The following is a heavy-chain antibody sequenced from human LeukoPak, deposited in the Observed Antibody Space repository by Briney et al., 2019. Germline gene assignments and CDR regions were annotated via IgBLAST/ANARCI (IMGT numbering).Heavy chain of an antibody. J-gene: IGHJ6*03. CDR1: GGSFSGYY. Sequence: PSETLSLTCAVYGGSFSGYYWSWIRQPPGKGLEWTGEINHSGSTNYNPSLKSRVTISVDTSKNQFSLKLSSVTAADTAVYYCARLWRGRDYYYMDVWGKGTTVTVSS. V-gene: IGHV4-34*01. D-gene: IGHD3-3*01. CDR2: INHSGST. CDR3: ARLWRGRDYYYMDV.